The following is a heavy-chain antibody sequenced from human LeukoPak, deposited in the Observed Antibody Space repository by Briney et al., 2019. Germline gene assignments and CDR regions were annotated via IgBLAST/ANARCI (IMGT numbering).Heavy chain of an antibody. J-gene: IGHJ5*02. CDR3: ATLGPTGGDFTYNWFDP. CDR1: GFAFSTYS. V-gene: IGHV3-21*01. CDR2: ISSRGTYI. Sequence: RGSLRLSCAASGFAFSTYSMNWVRQAPGRGLEWVSCISSRGTYINYTDSVRGRFTISRDNAKNSLYLQMDSLRVEDTAVYYCATLGPTGGDFTYNWFDPWGQGTLVTVSS. D-gene: IGHD2-21*02.